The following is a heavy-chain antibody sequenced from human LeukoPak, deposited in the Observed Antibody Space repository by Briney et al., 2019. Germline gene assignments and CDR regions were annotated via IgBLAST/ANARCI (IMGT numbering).Heavy chain of an antibody. CDR2: INHSGST. CDR3: ARGGYSSGWYTKGYFQH. Sequence: SETLSLTCAVYDGSLSGYYWTWIRQPPGKGLEWIGEINHSGSTNYNPSLKSRVTILVDTSTNQLSLKLRSVTAADTALYYCARGGYSSGWYTKGYFQHWGQGTLVTVSS. J-gene: IGHJ1*01. V-gene: IGHV4-34*01. CDR1: DGSLSGYY. D-gene: IGHD6-19*01.